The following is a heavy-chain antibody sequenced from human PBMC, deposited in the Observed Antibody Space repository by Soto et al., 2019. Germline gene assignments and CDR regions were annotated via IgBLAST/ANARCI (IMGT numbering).Heavy chain of an antibody. Sequence: QVQLVQSGAEVKKPGASVKVSCKASGYSFTSYDINCVRQATGQGLEWMGWMNPNSGNTGYAQKFQGRVTMTRNTFISTAYMELSSLRSEDTAVYYCARAGHDYVWGSYRPLDYWGQGTLVTVSS. J-gene: IGHJ4*02. CDR2: MNPNSGNT. V-gene: IGHV1-8*01. D-gene: IGHD3-16*02. CDR3: ARAGHDYVWGSYRPLDY. CDR1: GYSFTSYD.